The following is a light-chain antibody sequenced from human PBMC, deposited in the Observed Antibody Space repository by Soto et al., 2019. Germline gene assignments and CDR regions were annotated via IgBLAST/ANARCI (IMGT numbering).Light chain of an antibody. CDR1: QSVSNNY. CDR3: QQYGSSPPYT. CDR2: CSS. V-gene: IGKV3-20*01. J-gene: IGKJ2*01. Sequence: EVVLTQSPGTLSLSPGERATLSCRASQSVSNNYFAWYQQKPGQAPGLLIFCSSDRVTGIPARFSGSGSGTDFTLTISRLEPEDFAVYYCQQYGSSPPYTLGQWTQLEIK.